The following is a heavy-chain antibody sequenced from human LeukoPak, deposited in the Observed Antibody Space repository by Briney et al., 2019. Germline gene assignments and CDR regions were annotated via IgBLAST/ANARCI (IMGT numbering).Heavy chain of an antibody. Sequence: ASVKVSCKASGYTFTGCYMHWVRQAPGQGLEWMGWINPNSGGTNYAQKFQGRVTMTRDTSISTAYMELSRLRSDDTAVYYCARAGYYDSSGYYRGTSAFDIWGQGTMVTVSS. J-gene: IGHJ3*02. D-gene: IGHD3-22*01. CDR2: INPNSGGT. CDR1: GYTFTGCY. V-gene: IGHV1-2*02. CDR3: ARAGYYDSSGYYRGTSAFDI.